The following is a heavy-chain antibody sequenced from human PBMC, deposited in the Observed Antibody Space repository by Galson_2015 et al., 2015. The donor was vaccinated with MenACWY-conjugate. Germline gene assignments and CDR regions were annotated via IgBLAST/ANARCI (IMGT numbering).Heavy chain of an antibody. D-gene: IGHD1-26*01. Sequence: SLRLSCAASGFSVTSHFMGWVRQAPGKGLEWVALLYDDGTSRYADSVKGRFTISRDTLRNSLSLQMHGLRAEDTAMYFCAKIVRQPVGPYFASWGQGTLVLVSS. J-gene: IGHJ4*02. CDR2: LYDDGTS. V-gene: IGHV3-53*01. CDR1: GFSVTSHF. CDR3: AKIVRQPVGPYFAS.